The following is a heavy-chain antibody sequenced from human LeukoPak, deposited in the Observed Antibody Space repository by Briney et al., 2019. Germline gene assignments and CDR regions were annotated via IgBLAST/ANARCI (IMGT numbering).Heavy chain of an antibody. D-gene: IGHD1-14*01. Sequence: MPGGSLRLSCTTSGLTFSTSGFNWVRQAPGKGLEWVASIGPTGFDRYHADSIKGRFTISRDNANNFLYLQMDSLRAEDTAVYYCATETNGRYYDYWGQGTLLTVSS. CDR2: IGPTGFDR. J-gene: IGHJ4*02. CDR3: ATETNGRYYDY. CDR1: GLTFSTSG. V-gene: IGHV3-21*06.